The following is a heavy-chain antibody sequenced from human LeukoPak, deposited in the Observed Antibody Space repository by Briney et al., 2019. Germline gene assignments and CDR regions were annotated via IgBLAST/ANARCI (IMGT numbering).Heavy chain of an antibody. CDR1: GGSLSSYY. V-gene: IGHV4-4*07. D-gene: IGHD2-15*01. CDR2: ISTSGTT. J-gene: IGHJ4*02. CDR3: AKEGRGSTPGY. Sequence: SETLSLTCTVSGGSLSSYYWSWIRQPAGKGLEWIGRISTSGTTNYNPSLESRVTMSVDTSKNQFSLRLSSVTAADTAVYYCAKEGRGSTPGYWGQGILVTVSS.